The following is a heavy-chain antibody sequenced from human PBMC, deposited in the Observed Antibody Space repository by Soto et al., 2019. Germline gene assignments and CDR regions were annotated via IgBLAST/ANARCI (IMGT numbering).Heavy chain of an antibody. CDR1: GFTFSSYG. Sequence: QVQLVESGGGVVQPGRSMRLSCAASGFTFSSYGMHWVRQAPGKGLEWVAVISYDGSNKYYADSVKGRITISRDKSKNTLYLQMNSLRAEDTAVYYCAKDILSPSWKYYFDYWGQGTLVTVSS. CDR3: AKDILSPSWKYYFDY. V-gene: IGHV3-30*18. CDR2: ISYDGSNK. J-gene: IGHJ4*02. D-gene: IGHD2-2*01.